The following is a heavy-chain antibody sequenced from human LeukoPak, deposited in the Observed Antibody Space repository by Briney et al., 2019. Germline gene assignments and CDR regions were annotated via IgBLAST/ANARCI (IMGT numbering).Heavy chain of an antibody. D-gene: IGHD3-22*01. CDR1: GGSISSSSYY. CDR3: ARLAYYYDSSGYPQPFDY. Sequence: SETLSLTCTVSGGSISSSSYYWGWIRQPPGKGLEWIGSIYHSGSTYYNSSLKSRVTISVDTSKNQFSLKLSSVTAADTAVYYCARLAYYYDSSGYPQPFDYWGQGTLVTVSS. V-gene: IGHV4-39*07. J-gene: IGHJ4*02. CDR2: IYHSGST.